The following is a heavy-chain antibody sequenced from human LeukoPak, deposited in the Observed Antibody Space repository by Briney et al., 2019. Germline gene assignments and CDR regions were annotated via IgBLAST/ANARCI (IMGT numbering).Heavy chain of an antibody. CDR2: ISSSGSTI. Sequence: PGGSLSLSRAASVFTFSSYEMNWVRQARGKGLEGVSYISSSGSTIYYADSVKGRFTISRDNAKNSLYLQMNSLRAEDTAVYYCAELGITMIGGVWGKGTTVTISS. CDR1: VFTFSSYE. D-gene: IGHD3-10*02. V-gene: IGHV3-48*03. CDR3: AELGITMIGGV. J-gene: IGHJ6*04.